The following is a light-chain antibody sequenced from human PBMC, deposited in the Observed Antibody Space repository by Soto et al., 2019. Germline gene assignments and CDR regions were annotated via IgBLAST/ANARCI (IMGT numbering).Light chain of an antibody. Sequence: QSALTQPASVSGSPGQSITISCSGTSSDIGSYDHVAWYQQFPGKSPKLIIYAVSDRPSGVSDRFSGSKSGISASLTISGLQHEDEADYSCISYTDRQSYLFGTGTKVTVL. CDR2: AVS. J-gene: IGLJ1*01. CDR3: ISYTDRQSYL. V-gene: IGLV2-14*03. CDR1: SSDIGSYDH.